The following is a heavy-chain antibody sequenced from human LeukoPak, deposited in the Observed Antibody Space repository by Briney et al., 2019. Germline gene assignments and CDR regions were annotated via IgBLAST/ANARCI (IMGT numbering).Heavy chain of an antibody. D-gene: IGHD2-15*01. CDR3: AKLPYCSGGSCYSGDAFDI. CDR2: ISYDGSNK. CDR1: GFTFSSYG. Sequence: GRSLRLSCAASGFTFSSYGMHWVRQAPGKGLEWVAVISYDGSNKYYADSVKGRFTISRDNSKNTLYLQMNSLRAEDTAVYYCAKLPYCSGGSCYSGDAFDIWGQGTMVTVSS. J-gene: IGHJ3*02. V-gene: IGHV3-30*18.